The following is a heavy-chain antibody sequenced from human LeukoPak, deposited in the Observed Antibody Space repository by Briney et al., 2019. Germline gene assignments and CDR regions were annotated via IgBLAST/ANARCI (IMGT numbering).Heavy chain of an antibody. D-gene: IGHD3-22*01. CDR3: ARYRLSDSPINWFDP. Sequence: ASVKVSCKASGYSFSSFGTTWVRQAPGQGLEWMGWISAYTGNAEYAQKFQGRVTLTTDTSTNTAYMELGSLMSDDTAVYYCARYRLSDSPINWFDPWGQGTLVTVSS. CDR2: ISAYTGNA. V-gene: IGHV1-18*01. J-gene: IGHJ5*02. CDR1: GYSFSSFG.